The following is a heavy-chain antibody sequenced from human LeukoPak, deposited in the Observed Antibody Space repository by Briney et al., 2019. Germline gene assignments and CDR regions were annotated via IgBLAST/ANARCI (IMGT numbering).Heavy chain of an antibody. V-gene: IGHV4-4*02. CDR3: ARGTKPDFDY. D-gene: IGHD2-8*01. CDR2: IHRAGRT. CDR1: GVSISSSEW. J-gene: IGHJ4*02. Sequence: PSETLSLTCAVSGVSISSSEWWIWVRQPPGQGLEWIGEIHRAGRTRYNPSLKSRVTISMDNSKNQFSLKLSSVTAADTAVYYCARGTKPDFDYWGQGTLVTVSS.